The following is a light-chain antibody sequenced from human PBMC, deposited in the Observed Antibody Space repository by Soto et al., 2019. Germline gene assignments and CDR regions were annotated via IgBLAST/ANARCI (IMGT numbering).Light chain of an antibody. V-gene: IGKV3-11*01. CDR1: ETIRNL. CDR2: DAS. Sequence: EIVLTQSPATLSLSPGERPTLSCRASETIRNLLAWYQQRPGQAPRLLIYDASVRATGIPARFSGSGSGTDFTLTISRLEPEDFAVYYCQQRSNWRTFGQGTKVDIK. J-gene: IGKJ1*01. CDR3: QQRSNWRT.